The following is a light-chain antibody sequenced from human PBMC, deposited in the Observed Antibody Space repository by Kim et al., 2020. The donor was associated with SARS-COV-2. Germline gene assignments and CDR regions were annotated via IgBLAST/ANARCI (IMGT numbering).Light chain of an antibody. V-gene: IGLV3-19*01. CDR2: GKN. CDR1: SHIGVN. Sequence: QTVRITCQGDSHIGVNATWYQQKPEQAPVLVIYGKNNRPSGIPDRFSGSSSGNTASLTITGAQAEDEADYYCNSRDSSGNHPYVVFGGGTQLTVL. J-gene: IGLJ2*01. CDR3: NSRDSSGNHPYVV.